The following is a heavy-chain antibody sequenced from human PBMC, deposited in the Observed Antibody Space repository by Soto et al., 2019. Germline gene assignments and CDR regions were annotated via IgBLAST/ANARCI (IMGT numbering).Heavy chain of an antibody. Sequence: GGSLRLSCAASGFTCSSYSMNWVRQAPGKGLEGVSSISSSSSYIYYADSVKGRFTISRDNAKNSLYLQMNNLRGEDTAVYYCARDGGSGTAVAGIQYSGMDVWGQGTTVTVSS. CDR3: ARDGGSGTAVAGIQYSGMDV. D-gene: IGHD6-19*01. CDR1: GFTCSSYS. CDR2: ISSSSSYI. J-gene: IGHJ6*02. V-gene: IGHV3-21*04.